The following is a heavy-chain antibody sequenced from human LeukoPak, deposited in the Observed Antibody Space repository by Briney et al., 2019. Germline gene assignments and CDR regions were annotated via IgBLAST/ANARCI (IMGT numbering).Heavy chain of an antibody. CDR1: GITLSNYA. J-gene: IGHJ4*02. Sequence: GGSLRLSCAVSGITLSNYAMRWVRQAPGKGREWVAGISGSGGGTNYADSVKGRFSISRDNPKNTLYLQMNNLRADDTAVYFCAKRGVVIRVILVGFHKEAYYFDSWGQGALVTVSS. CDR2: ISGSGGGT. V-gene: IGHV3-23*01. D-gene: IGHD3-22*01. CDR3: AKRGVVIRVILVGFHKEAYYFDS.